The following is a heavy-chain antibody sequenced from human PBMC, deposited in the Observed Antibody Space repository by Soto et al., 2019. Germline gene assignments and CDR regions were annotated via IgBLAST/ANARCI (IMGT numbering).Heavy chain of an antibody. D-gene: IGHD4-17*01. CDR3: ARRRAYGDYVFDY. CDR2: IYYSGST. J-gene: IGHJ4*02. Sequence: QLQLQESGPGLVKPSETLSLTCTVSGGSISSSSYYWGWIRQPPGKGLEWIGSIYYSGSTYYNPSLKSRVTISVDTSKNQFSLKLSSVTAADTAVYYCARRRAYGDYVFDYWGQGTLVTVSS. CDR1: GGSISSSSYY. V-gene: IGHV4-39*01.